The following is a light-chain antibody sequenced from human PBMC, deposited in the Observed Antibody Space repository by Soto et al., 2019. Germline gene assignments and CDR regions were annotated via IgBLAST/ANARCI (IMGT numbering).Light chain of an antibody. CDR3: QKYDSAPWT. CDR1: QSISSW. J-gene: IGKJ1*01. Sequence: DIQVTQSPSSLSASVGDRVTITCRASQSISSWLAWYQQKPGKAPKLLIFDAFSLESGVPSRFSGSRSGTEFTLTISSLQPDDYATYYCQKYDSAPWTFGQGTKV. CDR2: DAF. V-gene: IGKV1-5*01.